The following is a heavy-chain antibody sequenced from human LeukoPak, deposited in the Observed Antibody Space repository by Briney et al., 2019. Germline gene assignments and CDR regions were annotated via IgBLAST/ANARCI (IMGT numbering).Heavy chain of an antibody. J-gene: IGHJ4*02. CDR1: GFTFSSYA. CDR3: AKGYSSWYTSRSDY. D-gene: IGHD6-13*01. Sequence: PGGSLRLSCAASGFTFSSYAMSWVRQAPGKGLEWVSAISGSGGSTYYADSVKGRFTISRDNSKNTPYLQMNSLRAEDTAVYYRAKGYSSWYTSRSDYWGQGTLVTVSS. V-gene: IGHV3-23*01. CDR2: ISGSGGST.